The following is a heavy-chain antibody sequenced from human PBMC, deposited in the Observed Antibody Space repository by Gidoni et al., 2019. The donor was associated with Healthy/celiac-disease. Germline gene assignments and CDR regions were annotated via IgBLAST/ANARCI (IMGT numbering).Heavy chain of an antibody. D-gene: IGHD3-3*02. CDR2: ISSSSSYI. Sequence: EVQLVESGGGLVKPGGSLRLSCTASGFTFSSYSMNWFRQAPGKGLEWVSSISSSSSYIYYADSVKGRFTISRDNAKNSLYLQMNSLRAEDTAVYYCARFISGPKYGMDVWGQGTTVTVSS. CDR1: GFTFSSYS. CDR3: ARFISGPKYGMDV. V-gene: IGHV3-21*01. J-gene: IGHJ6*02.